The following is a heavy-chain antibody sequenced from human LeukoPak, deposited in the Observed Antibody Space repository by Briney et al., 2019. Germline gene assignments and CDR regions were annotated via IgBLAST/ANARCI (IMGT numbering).Heavy chain of an antibody. CDR1: GFTFSSYA. J-gene: IGHJ4*02. CDR2: ISGSGGST. Sequence: GGSLRLSCAASGFTFSSYAMSWVRQAPGKGLEWVSAISGSGGSTYYAGSVKGRFTISRDNSKNTLYLQMNSLRAEDTAVYYCAKTDRSTTIAAAGTVDYWGQGTLVTVSS. V-gene: IGHV3-23*01. D-gene: IGHD6-13*01. CDR3: AKTDRSTTIAAAGTVDY.